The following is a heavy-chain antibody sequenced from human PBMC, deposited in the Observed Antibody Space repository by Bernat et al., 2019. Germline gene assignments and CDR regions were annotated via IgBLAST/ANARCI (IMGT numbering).Heavy chain of an antibody. CDR2: ISSSGDTI. Sequence: VQLVESGGGVVQPGRSLRLSCAASGFTFSTYSMKWVRQAPGKGLEWISYISSSGDTIYYADSVKGRFTISRDNAKNSLYLQMNSLRDEETAVYYCARYSNAYYWGQGTLVTVSS. CDR1: GFTFSTYS. D-gene: IGHD3-22*01. J-gene: IGHJ4*02. CDR3: ARYSNAYY. V-gene: IGHV3-48*02.